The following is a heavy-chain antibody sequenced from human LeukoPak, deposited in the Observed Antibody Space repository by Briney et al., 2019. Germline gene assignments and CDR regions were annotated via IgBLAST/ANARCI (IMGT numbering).Heavy chain of an antibody. V-gene: IGHV1-18*01. Sequence: ASVKVSCKASGYTFTSYGISWVRQAPGQGLEWMGWISAYNGNTNYAQKPQGRVTMTTGTSTSTAYMELRSLRSDDTAVYYCARVCRGGDCYSSGNWGQGTLVTVSS. D-gene: IGHD2-21*02. CDR3: ARVCRGGDCYSSGN. CDR2: ISAYNGNT. J-gene: IGHJ4*02. CDR1: GYTFTSYG.